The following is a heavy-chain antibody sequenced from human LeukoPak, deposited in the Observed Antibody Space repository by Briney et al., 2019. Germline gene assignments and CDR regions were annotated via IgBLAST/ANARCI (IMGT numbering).Heavy chain of an antibody. D-gene: IGHD5-18*01. J-gene: IGHJ6*02. CDR1: GFTFSSYG. CDR3: ARGEFAWIQGSYGMNV. V-gene: IGHV3-30*03. Sequence: GGSLRLSCAASGFTFSSYGMHWVRRAPGKGLEWVAVISYDGSNKYYADSVKGQFTISRDNAKNALYLQMNSLRAEDTAVYYCARGEFAWIQGSYGMNVWGQGTTVTVSS. CDR2: ISYDGSNK.